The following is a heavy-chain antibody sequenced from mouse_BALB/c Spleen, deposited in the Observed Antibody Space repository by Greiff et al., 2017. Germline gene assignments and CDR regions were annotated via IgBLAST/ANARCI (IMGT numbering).Heavy chain of an antibody. D-gene: IGHD2-3*01. CDR3: ARGDGYRYFDV. CDR2: ISSGSSTI. J-gene: IGHJ1*01. Sequence: EVMLVESGGGLVQPGGSRKLSCAASGFTFSSFGMHWVRQAPEKGLEWVAYISSGSSTIYYADTVKGRFTISRDNPKNTLFLQMTSLRSEDTAMYYCARGDGYRYFDVWGAGTTVTVSS. CDR1: GFTFSSFG. V-gene: IGHV5-17*02.